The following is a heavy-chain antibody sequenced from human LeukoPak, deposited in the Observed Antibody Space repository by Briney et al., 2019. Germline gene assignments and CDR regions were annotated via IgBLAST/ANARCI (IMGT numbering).Heavy chain of an antibody. CDR1: GGSISSGGYY. CDR3: ATAATGDGAFDI. Sequence: SQTLSLTCTVSGGSISSGGYYWSWLRQHPGKGLEWIGYIYYSGSTYYNPSLKSRVTISVDTSKNQFSLKLSSVTAADTAVYYCATAATGDGAFDIWGQGTMVSVSS. CDR2: IYYSGST. J-gene: IGHJ3*02. D-gene: IGHD3-16*01. V-gene: IGHV4-31*03.